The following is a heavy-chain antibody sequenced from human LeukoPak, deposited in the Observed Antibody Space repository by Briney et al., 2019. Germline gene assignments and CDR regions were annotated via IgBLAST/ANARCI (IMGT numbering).Heavy chain of an antibody. V-gene: IGHV4-34*01. D-gene: IGHD3-22*01. CDR1: GGSFSGYY. CDR2: INHSGST. J-gene: IGHJ5*02. CDR3: ARKHYYDSSGYYSP. Sequence: SETLSLTCAVYGGSFSGYYWSWIRQPPGKGLEWIGEINHSGSTNYNPSLKSRVTISVDTSKNQFSLKLSSVTAADTAVYYCARKHYYDSSGYYSPWGQGTLVTVSS.